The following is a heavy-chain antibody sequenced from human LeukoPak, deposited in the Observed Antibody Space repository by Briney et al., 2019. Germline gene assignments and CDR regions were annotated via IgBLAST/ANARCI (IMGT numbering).Heavy chain of an antibody. V-gene: IGHV3-11*04. J-gene: IGHJ4*02. Sequence: GGSLRLSCAASGFTFSDYYMSWIRQAPGKGLEWVSYISSSGSTIYYADSVKGRFTISRDNAKNSLYLQMNSLRAEDTAVYYCAREHVRDTAVLDYWGQGTLVTVSS. CDR3: AREHVRDTAVLDY. CDR2: ISSSGSTI. CDR1: GFTFSDYY. D-gene: IGHD2-2*01.